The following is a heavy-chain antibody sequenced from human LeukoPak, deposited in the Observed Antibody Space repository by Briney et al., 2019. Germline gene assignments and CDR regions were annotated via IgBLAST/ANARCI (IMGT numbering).Heavy chain of an antibody. Sequence: PSETLSLTCTVSGGSISSSSYYWGWIRQPPGTGLERIGRIYYSGSTYYNPSLKSRVTISVDTSKNQFSLKLSYVTAADTAVYYCARTIWYSSPRSDWFDPWGQGTLVTVSS. D-gene: IGHD6-13*01. V-gene: IGHV4-39*01. J-gene: IGHJ5*02. CDR3: ARTIWYSSPRSDWFDP. CDR1: GGSISSSSYY. CDR2: IYYSGST.